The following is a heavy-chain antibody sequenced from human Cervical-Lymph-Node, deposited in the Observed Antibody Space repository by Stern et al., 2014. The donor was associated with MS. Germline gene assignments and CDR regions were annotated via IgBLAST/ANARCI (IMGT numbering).Heavy chain of an antibody. CDR3: ARLDTAMGPKIDY. J-gene: IGHJ4*02. V-gene: IGHV4-61*02. CDR2: IYTSGST. CDR1: GGSISSGSYY. D-gene: IGHD5-18*01. Sequence: QVQLVESGPGLVKPSQTLSLTCTVSGGSISSGSYYWSWIRQPAGKGLEWIGRIYTSGSTNYNPSLKSRVTISVETSKKQFSLKLSSVTAADTAVYYCARLDTAMGPKIDYWGQGTLVTVSS.